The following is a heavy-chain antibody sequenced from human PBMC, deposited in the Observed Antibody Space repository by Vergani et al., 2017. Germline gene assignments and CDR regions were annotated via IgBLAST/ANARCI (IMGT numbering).Heavy chain of an antibody. J-gene: IGHJ5*02. V-gene: IGHV1-2*02. CDR3: ARVPGITGTTGNWFDP. D-gene: IGHD1-7*01. Sequence: QVQLVQSGAEVKKPGASVKVSCKASGYTFTGYYMHWVRQAPGQGLEWMGWINPNSGGTNYAQEFQGRVTMTRDTSISTAYMELSRLRSDDTAVYYCARVPGITGTTGNWFDPWGQGTLVTVSS. CDR1: GYTFTGYY. CDR2: INPNSGGT.